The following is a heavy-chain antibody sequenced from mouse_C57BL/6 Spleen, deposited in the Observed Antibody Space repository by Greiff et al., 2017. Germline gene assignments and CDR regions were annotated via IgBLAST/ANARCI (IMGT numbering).Heavy chain of an antibody. CDR3: ARGVTTVVEGGY. V-gene: IGHV1-55*01. D-gene: IGHD1-1*01. Sequence: QVQLKQSGAELVKPGASVKMSCKASGYTFTSYWITWVKQRPGQGLEWIGDIYPGSGSTNYNEKFKSKATLTVDTSSSTAYMQLSSLTSEDSAVYYCARGVTTVVEGGYWGQGTTLTVSS. CDR2: IYPGSGST. CDR1: GYTFTSYW. J-gene: IGHJ2*01.